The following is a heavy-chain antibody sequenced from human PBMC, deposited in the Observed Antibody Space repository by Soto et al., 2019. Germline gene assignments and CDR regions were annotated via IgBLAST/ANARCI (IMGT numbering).Heavy chain of an antibody. Sequence: EVQLVETEGGLIQPGGSLRLSCAASGFTVSSYYMSWVRQAPGKGLEWVSVLYSGGTTYYADSVKGRFTISRDNSKNTLYLQMNSLRAEDTAVYFCASGSSRLQLFDYWGQGTLVTVSS. CDR2: LYSGGTT. J-gene: IGHJ4*02. CDR3: ASGSSRLQLFDY. CDR1: GFTVSSYY. D-gene: IGHD1-1*01. V-gene: IGHV3-53*02.